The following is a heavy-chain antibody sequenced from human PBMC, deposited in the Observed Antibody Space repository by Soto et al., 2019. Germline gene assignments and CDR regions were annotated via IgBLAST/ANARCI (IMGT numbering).Heavy chain of an antibody. D-gene: IGHD1-7*01. CDR3: TRSIPGTTSSDY. CDR1: GFTFSDYY. CDR2: SRDKGNSYST. J-gene: IGHJ4*02. Sequence: EVQLVESGGGLVQPGGSLRLSCAGSGFTFSDYYIDWVRQAPGKGLEWVGRSRDKGNSYSTDYAASVKGRFTVSRDALTKSLYLQMNSLKTEDTALYYCTRSIPGTTSSDYWGQGTLVTVSS. V-gene: IGHV3-72*01.